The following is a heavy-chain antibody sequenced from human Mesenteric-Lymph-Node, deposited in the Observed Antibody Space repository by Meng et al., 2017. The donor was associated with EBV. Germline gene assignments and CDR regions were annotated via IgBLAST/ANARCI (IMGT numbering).Heavy chain of an antibody. V-gene: IGHV4-30-2*06. D-gene: IGHD4-17*01. CDR2: VHHSGLT. Sequence: QLQAQGPAPGLVKPPQTLSLTCTVSGGSVNSGGYSWSWIRQSPEKGLEWIGYVHHSGLTYYNPSLETRVIISLERSKNQFSLKLTSVTAADTAVYYCAGGDYVNQFNYWGQGTLVTVSS. J-gene: IGHJ4*02. CDR3: AGGDYVNQFNY. CDR1: GGSVNSGGYS.